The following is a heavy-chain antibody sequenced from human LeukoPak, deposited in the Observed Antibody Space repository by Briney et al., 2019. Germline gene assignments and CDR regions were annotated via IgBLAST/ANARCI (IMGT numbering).Heavy chain of an antibody. D-gene: IGHD3-22*01. CDR2: ISWNSGSI. J-gene: IGHJ6*02. CDR1: GFTFDDYA. V-gene: IGHV3-9*01. Sequence: GGSLRLSCAASGFTFDDYAMHWVRQAPGKGLEWVSGISWNSGSIGYADSVKGRFTISRDNAKNSLYLQMNSLRAEDTALYYCARDHYYDSSGYYRSLKYYYYGMDVWGQGTTVTVSS. CDR3: ARDHYYDSSGYYRSLKYYYYGMDV.